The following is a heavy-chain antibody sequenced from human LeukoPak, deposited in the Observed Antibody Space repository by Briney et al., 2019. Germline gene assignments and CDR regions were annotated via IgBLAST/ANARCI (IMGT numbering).Heavy chain of an antibody. CDR1: GFTFDDYA. CDR2: INWSGETT. CDR3: ARDAREQLVYNY. Sequence: GGSLRLSCAASGFTFDDYAMNWVRQGPGKGLEWVSGINWSGETTAYADSVRGRFSTSRDNAKNSLFLHMTSLTAEDTALYYCARDAREQLVYNYWGQGTLVTVSS. J-gene: IGHJ4*02. D-gene: IGHD6-6*01. V-gene: IGHV3-20*04.